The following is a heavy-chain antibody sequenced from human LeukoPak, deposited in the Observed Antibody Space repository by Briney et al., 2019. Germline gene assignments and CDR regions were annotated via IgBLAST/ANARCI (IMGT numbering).Heavy chain of an antibody. CDR2: IKQDGSET. J-gene: IGHJ3*02. CDR1: GFTFTNNF. CDR3: ARVLYQPTYKDAFDI. D-gene: IGHD2-2*01. V-gene: IGHV3-7*04. Sequence: GGSLRLSCAASGFTFTNNFMSWVRQVPGKGLEWVANIKQDGSETTYADSVRGRFTIFRDNAKDSVYLQMNSLRAEDTAVYYCARVLYQPTYKDAFDIWGQGTMVTVSS.